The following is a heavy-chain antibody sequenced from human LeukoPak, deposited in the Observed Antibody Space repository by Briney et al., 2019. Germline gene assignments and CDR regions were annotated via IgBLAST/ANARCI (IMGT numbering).Heavy chain of an antibody. Sequence: PGGSLRLSCAASGFTFGSYGLNWVRQAPGKGLEWVSYISSSSSSVYYADSVRGRFTISRDNAKNSLYLQMNSLRAEDTAVYYCAELGITMIGGVWGKGTTVTISS. CDR1: GFTFGSYG. V-gene: IGHV3-48*04. J-gene: IGHJ6*04. CDR2: ISSSSSSV. D-gene: IGHD3-10*02. CDR3: AELGITMIGGV.